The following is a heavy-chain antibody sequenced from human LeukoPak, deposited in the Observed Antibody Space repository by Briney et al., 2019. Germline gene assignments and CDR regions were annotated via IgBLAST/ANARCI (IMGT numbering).Heavy chain of an antibody. D-gene: IGHD2-2*01. CDR2: INPNSGGT. Sequence: GASVKVSCKASGYTFTGYYMHWVRQAPGQGLEWMGWINPNSGGTNYAQKFQGRVTMTRDTSISTAYMELSRLRSDDTAVYYCARVCSSTSCRPDYWGQGTLVTVSS. J-gene: IGHJ4*02. V-gene: IGHV1-2*02. CDR3: ARVCSSTSCRPDY. CDR1: GYTFTGYY.